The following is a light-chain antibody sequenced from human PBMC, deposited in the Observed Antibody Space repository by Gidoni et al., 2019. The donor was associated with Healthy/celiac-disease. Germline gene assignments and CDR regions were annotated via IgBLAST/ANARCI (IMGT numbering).Light chain of an antibody. Sequence: DIHMTQSPSTLSASVGERVTITCRASQSISSWLAWYQQKPGKAPKLLIYKASSLESGVPSRFSGSGSGTEFTLTISSLQPDDFATYYCQQYKSYPWTFGQGTKVEIK. J-gene: IGKJ1*01. CDR3: QQYKSYPWT. V-gene: IGKV1-5*03. CDR1: QSISSW. CDR2: KAS.